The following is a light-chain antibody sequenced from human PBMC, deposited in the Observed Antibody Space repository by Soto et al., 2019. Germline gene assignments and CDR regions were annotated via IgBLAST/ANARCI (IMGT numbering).Light chain of an antibody. CDR3: QQYGTSVLT. Sequence: EIVLTQSPGTLSLSPGERATLSCRASQSVSGSYLAWYQQKPGQAPRLLIYGASSRATGIPDRFSGSGSGTDFTLTISGLEPEDFAVYYCQQYGTSVLTFGGGTKVEIK. CDR1: QSVSGSY. V-gene: IGKV3-20*01. CDR2: GAS. J-gene: IGKJ4*01.